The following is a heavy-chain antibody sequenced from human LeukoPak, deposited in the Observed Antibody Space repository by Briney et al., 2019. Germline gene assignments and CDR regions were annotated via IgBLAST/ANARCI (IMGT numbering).Heavy chain of an antibody. CDR1: GYTFTSYY. CDR2: LNTKTGAT. V-gene: IGHV1-2*02. CDR3: ARGVVALPN. Sequence: ASVKVSCKASGYTFTSYYMHWVRQAPGQGLEWMGWLNTKTGATNIAQEFQGRVTLTRDTSVNTAYIEVTRLSSDDTAVYFCARGVVALPNWGQGTLVTVSS. D-gene: IGHD2-15*01. J-gene: IGHJ4*02.